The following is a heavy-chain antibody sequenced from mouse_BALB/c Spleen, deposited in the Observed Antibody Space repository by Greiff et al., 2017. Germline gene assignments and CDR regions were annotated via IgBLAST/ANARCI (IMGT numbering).Heavy chain of an antibody. CDR2: ISSGSSTI. CDR3: ARCGGSSYGYAMDY. D-gene: IGHD1-1*01. Sequence: EVKLVESGGGLVQPGGSRKLSCAASGFTFSSFGMHWVRQAPEKGLEWVAYISSGSSTIYYADTVKGRFTISRDNPKNTLFLQMTSLRSEDTAMYYGARCGGSSYGYAMDYWGQGTSVTVSA. J-gene: IGHJ4*01. V-gene: IGHV5-17*02. CDR1: GFTFSSFG.